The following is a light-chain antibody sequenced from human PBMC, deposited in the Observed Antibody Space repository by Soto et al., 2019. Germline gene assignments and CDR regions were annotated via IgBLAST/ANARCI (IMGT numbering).Light chain of an antibody. V-gene: IGKV3-15*01. Sequence: QWPATLSATKGETSNLSCTASQTVTSTLAWSHQKPCRSPCLLLPGSSTRATGIPPTFSRSWSATDFTLTISRLQSGERAVYYCPQYNDLPRRFGQGTQVDSK. J-gene: IGKJ1*01. CDR2: GSS. CDR3: PQYNDLPRR. CDR1: QTVTST.